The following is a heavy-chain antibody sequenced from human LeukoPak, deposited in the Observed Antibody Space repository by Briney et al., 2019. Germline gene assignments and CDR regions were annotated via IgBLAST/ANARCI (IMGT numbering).Heavy chain of an antibody. CDR3: ATYRQVLLPFES. D-gene: IGHD2-8*02. J-gene: IGHJ4*02. CDR1: GFTFSSHW. CDR2: IKKDGSEK. V-gene: IGHV3-7*03. Sequence: GGSLRLSCAASGFTFSSHWMSWVRQTPGKGLEWVANIKKDGSEKYYVDAVKGRFTISRDNAKTSLYLQMNSLRAEDTAIYYCATYRQVLLPFESWGQGTLVTVSS.